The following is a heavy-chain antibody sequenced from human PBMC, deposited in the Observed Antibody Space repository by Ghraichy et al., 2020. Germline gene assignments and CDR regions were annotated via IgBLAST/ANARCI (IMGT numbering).Heavy chain of an antibody. J-gene: IGHJ4*02. D-gene: IGHD3-3*01. CDR1: GFTFSSYS. CDR3: ARAGNFWSGYSFDY. CDR2: ISSSSYI. V-gene: IGHV3-21*01. Sequence: GGSLRLSCAASGFTFSSYSMNWVRQAPGKGLEWVSSISSSSYIYYADSVKGRFTISRDNAKNSLYLQMNSLRAEDTAVYYCARAGNFWSGYSFDYWGQGTLVTVSS.